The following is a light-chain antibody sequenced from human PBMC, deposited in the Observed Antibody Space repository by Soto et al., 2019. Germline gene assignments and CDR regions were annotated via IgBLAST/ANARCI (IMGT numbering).Light chain of an antibody. Sequence: ETLMTQSPITLSLTLVPIASLSCRPSQSVSIHLAWYQQKPGQAPRLLIYDTSTRATGIPARFSGSGSGTEFTLTISSLQSEDFAVYYCQQYSNWPPITFGQGTRLEIK. J-gene: IGKJ5*01. CDR2: DTS. V-gene: IGKV3-15*01. CDR1: QSVSIH. CDR3: QQYSNWPPIT.